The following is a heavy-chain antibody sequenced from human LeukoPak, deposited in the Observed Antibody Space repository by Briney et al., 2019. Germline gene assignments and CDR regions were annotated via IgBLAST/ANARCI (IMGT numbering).Heavy chain of an antibody. V-gene: IGHV4-59*01. CDR1: GGSISSYH. CDR2: IYYTGST. CDR3: TRSLGVVIHGGMDV. J-gene: IGHJ6*04. D-gene: IGHD3-3*01. Sequence: PPETLSLTCTVSGGSISSYHWSWIRQPPGKGLEWIGHIYYTGSTNYNPSLKSRVTISLDTSKNQFSLKLSSVTAADTAVYYCTRSLGVVIHGGMDVWGEGTTVTASS.